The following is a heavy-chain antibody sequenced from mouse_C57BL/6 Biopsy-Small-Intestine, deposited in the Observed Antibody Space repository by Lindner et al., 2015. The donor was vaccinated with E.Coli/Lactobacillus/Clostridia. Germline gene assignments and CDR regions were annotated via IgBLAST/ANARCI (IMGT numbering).Heavy chain of an antibody. CDR2: IYPRSGNT. Sequence: VQLQESGAELARPGASVKLSCKASGYTFTSYGISWVKQRTGQGLEWIGEIYPRSGNTYYNEKFKGKATLTADKSSSTAYMELRSLTSEDSAVYFCAREGDYDEGDGFAYWGQGTLVTVSA. CDR3: AREGDYDEGDGFAY. J-gene: IGHJ3*01. D-gene: IGHD2-4*01. CDR1: GYTFTSYG. V-gene: IGHV1-81*01.